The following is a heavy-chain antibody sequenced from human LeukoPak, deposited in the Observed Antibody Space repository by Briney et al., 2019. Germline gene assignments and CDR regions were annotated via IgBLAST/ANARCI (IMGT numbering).Heavy chain of an antibody. CDR1: GFSFSSYA. CDR2: ISFDGVTK. V-gene: IGHV3-30*04. Sequence: GRSLRLSCAASGFSFSSYAIHWVRQAPGKGLEWVAVISFDGVTKYYADFVKGRFTFSRDNSKSTLYVQMNSLRPEDRGVYYCVRERATMIGDAFHVWGQGTMVTVSS. CDR3: VRERATMIGDAFHV. D-gene: IGHD5-12*01. J-gene: IGHJ3*01.